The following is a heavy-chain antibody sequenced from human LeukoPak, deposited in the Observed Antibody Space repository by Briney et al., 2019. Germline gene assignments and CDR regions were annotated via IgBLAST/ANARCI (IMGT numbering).Heavy chain of an antibody. V-gene: IGHV3-7*05. Sequence: PGGSLRLSCAASGFTFGSYWMSWVRQAPGKRLEWVGTIKEDGSDKYYVDSVKGRFTISRDNVKNSVYLQMNSLRAEDTAVYYCAREKNLGTWGQGTLVTVSS. CDR3: AREKNLGT. D-gene: IGHD1-14*01. J-gene: IGHJ4*02. CDR1: GFTFGSYW. CDR2: IKEDGSDK.